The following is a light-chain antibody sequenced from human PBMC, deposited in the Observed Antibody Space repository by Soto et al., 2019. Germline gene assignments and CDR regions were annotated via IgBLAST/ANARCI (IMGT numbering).Light chain of an antibody. CDR1: SSGVENYNL. Sequence: QSALTQPASVSGSPGQSITLSCTRASSGVENYNLVSWYQHHPGKAPKLIIYEGSQWPSGVSDRFSGSKSGNTASLTISGLQAEDEADYYCSSYAGGVVFGGGTKLTVL. CDR2: EGS. V-gene: IGLV2-23*01. CDR3: SSYAGGVV. J-gene: IGLJ3*02.